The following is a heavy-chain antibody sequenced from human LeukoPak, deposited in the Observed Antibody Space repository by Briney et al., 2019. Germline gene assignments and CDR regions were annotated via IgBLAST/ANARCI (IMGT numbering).Heavy chain of an antibody. CDR1: GGSISYYY. CDR2: VYTSGST. J-gene: IGHJ4*02. Sequence: SETLSLTCTVSGGSISYYYWSWIRQSAGKGLEWIGRVYTSGSTNDNPSLKSRVTMSVDMSKNQFSLKLSSVTAADTAVYYCARVTGYMIEDYFDSWGQGTLVTVSS. D-gene: IGHD3-22*01. CDR3: ARVTGYMIEDYFDS. V-gene: IGHV4-4*07.